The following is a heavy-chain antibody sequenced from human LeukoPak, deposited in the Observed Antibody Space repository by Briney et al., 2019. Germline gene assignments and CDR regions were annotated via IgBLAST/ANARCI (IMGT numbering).Heavy chain of an antibody. Sequence: GGSLRLSCAASGLTFIDAWMTWVRQAPGKGLEWVGRIMSNSDGGTADYAAAVKGRFTISRDDSKNTVYLQMNSLKTEDTAVYFCTTYNPGGSWFDPWGQGTLVIVSS. CDR1: GLTFIDAW. J-gene: IGHJ5*02. D-gene: IGHD1-14*01. CDR2: IMSNSDGGTA. CDR3: TTYNPGGSWFDP. V-gene: IGHV3-15*01.